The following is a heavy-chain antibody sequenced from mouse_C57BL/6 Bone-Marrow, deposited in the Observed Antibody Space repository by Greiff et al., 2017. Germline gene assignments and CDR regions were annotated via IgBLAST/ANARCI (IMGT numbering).Heavy chain of an antibody. D-gene: IGHD2-4*01. CDR3: TRGRGYDYDAAWFAY. Sequence: DVMLVESGEGLVKPGGSLKLSCAASGFTFSSYAMSWVRQTPEKRLEWVAYISSGGDYIYYADTVKGRFTISRDNARNTLYLQMSSLKSEDTAMYYCTRGRGYDYDAAWFAYWGQGTLVTVSA. V-gene: IGHV5-9-1*02. CDR2: ISSGGDYI. CDR1: GFTFSSYA. J-gene: IGHJ3*01.